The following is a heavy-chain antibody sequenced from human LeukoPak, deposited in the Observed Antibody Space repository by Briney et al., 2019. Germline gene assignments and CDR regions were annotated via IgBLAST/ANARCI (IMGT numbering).Heavy chain of an antibody. V-gene: IGHV3-49*03. CDR1: GFTFGDHA. J-gene: IGHJ3*02. CDR3: ARESWREFHAFDI. D-gene: IGHD3-10*01. Sequence: GGSLRLSCAASGFTFGDHAMSWFRQAPGKGLEWVGFIRNKAYGGTAEHAASVKGRFTISRDDSKSIAYLQMNGLQTGDTAVYYCARESWREFHAFDIWGQGTMVTVSS. CDR2: IRNKAYGGTA.